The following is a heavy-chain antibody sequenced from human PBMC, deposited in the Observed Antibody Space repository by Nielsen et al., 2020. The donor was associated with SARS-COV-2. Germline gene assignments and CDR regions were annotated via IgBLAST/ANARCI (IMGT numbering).Heavy chain of an antibody. CDR2: ISYDGSNK. J-gene: IGHJ4*02. CDR3: ARDYRILKYVFDY. V-gene: IGHV3-30-3*01. D-gene: IGHD3-16*01. CDR1: GFTFSSYA. Sequence: GEFLKISCAASGFTFSSYAMHWVRQAPGKGLEWVAVISYDGSNKYYADSVKGRFTISRDNSKNTLYLQMNSLRAEDTAVYYCARDYRILKYVFDYWGQGTLVTVSS.